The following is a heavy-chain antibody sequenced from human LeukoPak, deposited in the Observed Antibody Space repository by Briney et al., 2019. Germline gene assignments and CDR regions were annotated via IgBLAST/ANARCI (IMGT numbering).Heavy chain of an antibody. V-gene: IGHV1-69*04. CDR2: IIPILGIA. D-gene: IGHD4-17*01. J-gene: IGHJ6*02. Sequence: SVKVSCKASGGTFSSYTISWVRQAPGQGLEWMGRIIPILGIANYAQKSQGRVTITADKSTSTAYMELSSLRSEDTAVYYCAREATVTTNYYYGMDVWGQGTTVTVSS. CDR1: GGTFSSYT. CDR3: AREATVTTNYYYGMDV.